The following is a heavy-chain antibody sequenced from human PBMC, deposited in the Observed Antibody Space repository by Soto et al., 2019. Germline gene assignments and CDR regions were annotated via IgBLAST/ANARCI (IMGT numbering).Heavy chain of an antibody. J-gene: IGHJ6*02. Sequence: SETLSLTCTVSGGSLSGYYWSWIRQPPGKGLEWIGYMYNTGSTVYNPSFKSRVTISVDTSKNQFSLKLNSVTAEDTAVYYCARRDLVTQIMDVWGQGTTVTVSS. CDR3: ARRDLVTQIMDV. CDR2: MYNTGST. CDR1: GGSLSGYY. V-gene: IGHV4-59*01. D-gene: IGHD2-21*02.